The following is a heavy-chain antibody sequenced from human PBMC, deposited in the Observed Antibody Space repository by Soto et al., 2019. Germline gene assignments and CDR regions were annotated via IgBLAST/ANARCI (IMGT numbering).Heavy chain of an antibody. Sequence: PSETLSLTCAVYGGSFSGYYWSWIRQPPGKGLEWIGEINHSGSTNYNPSLKSRVTISVDTSKNQFSLKLSSVTAADTAVYYCATSKGGIFARWFDPWGQGTLVTVSS. J-gene: IGHJ5*02. CDR2: INHSGST. V-gene: IGHV4-34*01. D-gene: IGHD3-16*01. CDR1: GGSFSGYY. CDR3: ATSKGGIFARWFDP.